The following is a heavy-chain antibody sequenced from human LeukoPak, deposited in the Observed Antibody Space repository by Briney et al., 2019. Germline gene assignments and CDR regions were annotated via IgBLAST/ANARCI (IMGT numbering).Heavy chain of an antibody. D-gene: IGHD3-22*01. CDR3: ARDLGQYYDTSDNWFDP. J-gene: IGHJ5*02. Sequence: GGSLRLSCAASGFTFSNYWMHWVRQAPGKGLVWVSRINSDGINTSCADSVKGRFTISRDSAKNTLNLQMNSLRAEDTAVYYCARDLGQYYDTSDNWFDPWGQGTLVTVSS. CDR2: INSDGINT. CDR1: GFTFSNYW. V-gene: IGHV3-74*01.